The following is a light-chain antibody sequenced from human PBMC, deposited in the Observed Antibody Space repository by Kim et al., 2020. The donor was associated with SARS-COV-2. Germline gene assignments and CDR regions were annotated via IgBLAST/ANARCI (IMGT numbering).Light chain of an antibody. Sequence: ASVGDSVTITGRASQGIRNDLGWYQQKPGKAPKLLIYAASSLQSGVPSRFSGSGSGTDFTLTISSLQPEDFATYYCLQDYNYPLTFGGGTKVDIK. J-gene: IGKJ4*01. V-gene: IGKV1-6*01. CDR1: QGIRND. CDR3: LQDYNYPLT. CDR2: AAS.